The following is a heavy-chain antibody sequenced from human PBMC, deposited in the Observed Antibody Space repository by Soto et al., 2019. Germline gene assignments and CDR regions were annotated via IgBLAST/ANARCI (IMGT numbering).Heavy chain of an antibody. J-gene: IGHJ6*02. Sequence: ASVKVSCKASGGTFSSYAISWVRQAPGQGLEWMGGIIPIFGTANYAQKFQGRVTITADESTSTAYMELSSLRSEDTAVYYCARDDCGGDCYSHYYYGMDVWAQGTTVTVSS. CDR2: IIPIFGTA. CDR1: GGTFSSYA. D-gene: IGHD2-21*02. V-gene: IGHV1-69*13. CDR3: ARDDCGGDCYSHYYYGMDV.